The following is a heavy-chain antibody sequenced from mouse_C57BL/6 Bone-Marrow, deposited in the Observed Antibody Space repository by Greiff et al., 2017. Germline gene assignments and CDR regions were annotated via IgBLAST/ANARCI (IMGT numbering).Heavy chain of an antibody. CDR2: IYPRDGST. J-gene: IGHJ3*01. CDR1: GYTFTSYD. D-gene: IGHD2-2*01. V-gene: IGHV1-85*01. Sequence: VQLVESGPELVKPGASVKLSCKASGYTFTSYDINWVKQRPGQGLEWIGWIYPRDGSTKYNEKFKGKATLTVDTSSSTAYMELHSLTSEDSAVYFCARSLVTTGGGFAYWGQGTLVTVSA. CDR3: ARSLVTTGGGFAY.